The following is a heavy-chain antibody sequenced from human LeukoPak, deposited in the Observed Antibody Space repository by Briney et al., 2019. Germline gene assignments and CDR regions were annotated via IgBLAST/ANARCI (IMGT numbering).Heavy chain of an antibody. CDR1: GGTFSSYT. J-gene: IGHJ4*02. CDR3: ARSNTAMVNFDY. V-gene: IGHV1-69*02. D-gene: IGHD5-18*01. CDR2: IIPILGIA. Sequence: SVKVSCKASGGTFSSYTISWVRQAPGQGLEWMGRIIPILGIANYAQKFQGRVTITANKSTSTAYMELSSLRSEDTAVYYCARSNTAMVNFDYWGQGTLVTVSS.